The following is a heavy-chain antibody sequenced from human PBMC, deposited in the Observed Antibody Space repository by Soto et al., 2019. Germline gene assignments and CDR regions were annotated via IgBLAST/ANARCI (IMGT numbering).Heavy chain of an antibody. CDR1: VFTFSSYE. CDR3: ARDRGYDAHDYYYNAMDV. Sequence: LRLSCAASVFTFSSYEMNWVRQAPGKGLEWVSYISSSGSTIYYADSVKGRFTISRDNAKNSLYLQMNSLRAEDTAVYYCARDRGYDAHDYYYNAMDVWGQGTMVTVSS. V-gene: IGHV3-48*03. J-gene: IGHJ6*02. D-gene: IGHD2-15*01. CDR2: ISSSGSTI.